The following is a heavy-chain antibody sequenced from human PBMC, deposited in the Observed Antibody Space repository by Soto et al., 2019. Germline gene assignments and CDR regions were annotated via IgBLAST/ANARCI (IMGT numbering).Heavy chain of an antibody. CDR3: AREEYSSSWYEKYYYYYYGMDV. D-gene: IGHD6-13*01. CDR2: INPNSGGT. J-gene: IGHJ6*02. Sequence: ASVKVSCKASGYTFTGYYMHWVRQAPGQGLEWMGWINPNSGGTNYAQKFQGRVTMTRDTSISTAYMEVSRLRSDDTAVYYCAREEYSSSWYEKYYYYYYGMDVWGQGTTVTVSS. CDR1: GYTFTGYY. V-gene: IGHV1-2*02.